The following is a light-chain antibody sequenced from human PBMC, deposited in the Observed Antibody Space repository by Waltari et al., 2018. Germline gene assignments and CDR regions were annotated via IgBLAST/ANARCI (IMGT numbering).Light chain of an antibody. CDR3: QQRSNGPPT. J-gene: IGKJ1*01. V-gene: IGKV3-11*01. CDR1: QSVSSY. Sequence: EIVLTQSPATLSLSPGERATLSCRASQSVSSYLAWYQQKPGPAPRLLIYDASNRATGIPARCSGSGSGTDFTLTISSLEPEDFAVYYCQQRSNGPPTFGQGTKVEIK. CDR2: DAS.